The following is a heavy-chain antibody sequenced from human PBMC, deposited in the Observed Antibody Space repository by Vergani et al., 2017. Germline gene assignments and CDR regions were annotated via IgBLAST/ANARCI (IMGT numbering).Heavy chain of an antibody. CDR2: IYYSGST. CDR1: GGSISSYY. CDR3: ARHNLYGDSQTGLDY. V-gene: IGHV4-59*01. J-gene: IGHJ4*02. Sequence: QVQLQESGPGLVKPSETLSLTCTVSGGSISSYYWSWIRQPPGKGLEWIGYIYYSGSTNYNPSLKSRVTISVDTSKNQFSLKLSSVTAADTAVYYCARHNLYGDSQTGLDYWGLGTLVIVSS. D-gene: IGHD4-17*01.